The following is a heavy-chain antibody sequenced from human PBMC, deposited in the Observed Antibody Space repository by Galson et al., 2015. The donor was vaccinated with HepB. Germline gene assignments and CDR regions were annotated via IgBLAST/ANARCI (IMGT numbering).Heavy chain of an antibody. J-gene: IGHJ4*02. CDR3: AKVAGELCYFDY. D-gene: IGHD3-10*01. Sequence: SLRLSCAASGFTFSSYWMSWVRQAPGKGLEWVANIKQDGSEKYYVDSVKGRFTISRDNSKNTLYLQMNSLRAEDTAVYYCAKVAGELCYFDYWGQGTLVTVSS. CDR1: GFTFSSYW. CDR2: IKQDGSEK. V-gene: IGHV3-7*03.